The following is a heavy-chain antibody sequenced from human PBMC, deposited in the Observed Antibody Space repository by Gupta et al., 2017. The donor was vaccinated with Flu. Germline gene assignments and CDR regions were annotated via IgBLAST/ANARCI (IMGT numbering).Heavy chain of an antibody. V-gene: IGHV3-48*03. CDR3: ARGMLTGRLLDY. D-gene: IGHD3-9*01. CDR1: GFTFSSYE. CDR2: ISSSGSTI. J-gene: IGHJ4*02. Sequence: EVQLVESGGGLVQPGGSLRLSCAASGFTFSSYEMNWVRQAPGKGLEWVSYISSSGSTIYYADSVKGRFTISRDNAKNSLYLQMNSLRAEDTAVYYCARGMLTGRLLDYWGQGTLVTVSS.